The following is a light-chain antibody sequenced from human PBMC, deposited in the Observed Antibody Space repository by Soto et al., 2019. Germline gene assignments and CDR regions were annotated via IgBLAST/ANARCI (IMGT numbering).Light chain of an antibody. CDR1: TSNIGAGYD. J-gene: IGLJ3*02. Sequence: QSVLTQPPSVSGAPGQRVTISCTGSTSNIGAGYDVHWYQQLPGTAPKLLIYVKINRPSGVPDRFSGSKSGTSASLAITGLQAEDEADYYCQSYDSSLSGWVFGGGTKLTVL. CDR3: QSYDSSLSGWV. V-gene: IGLV1-40*01. CDR2: VKI.